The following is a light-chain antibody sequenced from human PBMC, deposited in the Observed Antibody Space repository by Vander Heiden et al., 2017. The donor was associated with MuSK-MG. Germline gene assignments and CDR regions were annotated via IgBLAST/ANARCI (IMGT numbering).Light chain of an antibody. J-gene: IGKJ2*01. CDR3: QQYDNLPL. Sequence: DSQMTQSPSSLSASVGDRVTITCQASQDISNYLNWYQQKPGKAPKLLIYDASKLETGVPSRFSGSGSETDFTFTISSLQHEDIAKYYWQQYDNLPLFGQGTKLEIK. CDR2: DAS. CDR1: QDISNY. V-gene: IGKV1-33*01.